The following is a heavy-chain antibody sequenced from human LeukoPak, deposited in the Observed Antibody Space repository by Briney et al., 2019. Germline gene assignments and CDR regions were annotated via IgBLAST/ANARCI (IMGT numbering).Heavy chain of an antibody. D-gene: IGHD2-2*01. CDR3: ARPFSSSTRGGFDY. J-gene: IGHJ4*02. CDR1: GYSFTSYW. Sequence: GESLKISCKGSGYSFTSYWIGWVRQSPGKGLEWIGIIYPGGSDTRHSPSCQGQVTISADKPIRTAYPQWRSLKASDTAMYYCARPFSSSTRGGFDYWGQGTLVTVSS. CDR2: IYPGGSDT. V-gene: IGHV5-51*01.